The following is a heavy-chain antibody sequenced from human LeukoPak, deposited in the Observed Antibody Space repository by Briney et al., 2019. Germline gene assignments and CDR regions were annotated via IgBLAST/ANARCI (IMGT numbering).Heavy chain of an antibody. CDR3: VSGQLVDETPYYYYYMDV. V-gene: IGHV1-2*06. D-gene: IGHD6-6*01. J-gene: IGHJ6*03. CDR2: INPNSGGT. Sequence: GASVKVSCKASGYTFTGYYMHWVRQAPGQGLEWMGRINPNSGGTNYAQKFQGRVTMTRDTSISTAYMELSRLRSDDMAVYYCVSGQLVDETPYYYYYMDVWGKGTTVTVSS. CDR1: GYTFTGYY.